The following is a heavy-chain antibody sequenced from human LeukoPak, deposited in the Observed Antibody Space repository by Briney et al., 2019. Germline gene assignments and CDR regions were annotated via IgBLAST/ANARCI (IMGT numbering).Heavy chain of an antibody. CDR1: GGSISSYY. CDR3: ARDLSRALDS. CDR2: VYNSGNT. V-gene: IGHV4-59*01. J-gene: IGHJ5*01. Sequence: PSETLSLTCAVSGGSISSYYWTWIRQPPGTGLEWIGYVYNSGNTNYNPSLRSRVTISVDASKNQFSLKLSSVTAADTAVYYCARDLSRALDSWGQGTQLTVSS.